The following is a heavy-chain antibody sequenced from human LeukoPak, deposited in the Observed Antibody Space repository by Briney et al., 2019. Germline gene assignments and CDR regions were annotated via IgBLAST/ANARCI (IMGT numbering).Heavy chain of an antibody. V-gene: IGHV4-4*07. CDR3: ARETSGTYYNPLGYMDV. D-gene: IGHD3-10*01. CDR1: GGSISIYY. Sequence: SETLSLTCTVSGGSISIYYWTWIRQPAGKGLEWIGRIFTSGITNYNPSLKSRVTMSVDTSKNQFSLKLSSVTAADTAAYYCARETSGTYYNPLGYMDVWGKGTTVTVSS. CDR2: IFTSGIT. J-gene: IGHJ6*03.